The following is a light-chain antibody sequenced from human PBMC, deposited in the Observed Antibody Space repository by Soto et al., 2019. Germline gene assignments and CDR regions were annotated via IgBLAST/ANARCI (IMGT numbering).Light chain of an antibody. V-gene: IGKV3-20*01. CDR3: QQYGSSPWT. CDR1: QSVSSY. Sequence: EIVFTQSPSTLSLSPGERATLSCRASQSVSSYLAWYQQKTGQAPRLLIYGESSRATGIPDRLSGSGSGTDLNLTISRLEPEDFAVYYCQQYGSSPWTCGQGTKVDIK. CDR2: GES. J-gene: IGKJ1*01.